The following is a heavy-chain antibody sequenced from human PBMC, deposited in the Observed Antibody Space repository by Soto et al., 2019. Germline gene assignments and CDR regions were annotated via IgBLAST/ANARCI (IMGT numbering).Heavy chain of an antibody. D-gene: IGHD2-2*01. CDR2: ISYDGSNK. CDR1: GFTFSSYA. CDR3: ASMYCSSPSCYGGGYYYYGMDV. V-gene: IGHV3-30*04. J-gene: IGHJ6*02. Sequence: GESLKISCAASGFTFSSYAMHWVRQAPGKGLEWVAVISYDGSNKYYADSVKGRFTISRDNSKNTLYLQMNSLRAEDTAVYYCASMYCSSPSCYGGGYYYYGMDVWGQGTTVTVSS.